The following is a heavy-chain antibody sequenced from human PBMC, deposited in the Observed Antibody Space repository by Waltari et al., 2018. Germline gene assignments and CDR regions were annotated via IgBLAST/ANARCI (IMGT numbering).Heavy chain of an antibody. CDR1: GFSLGTYG. CDR3: AKDAFGNTYLDH. Sequence: QIQLVESGGGVVQPGMSLRRSCDASGFSLGTYGMHWVRQAPGKGLEWVALIFFGGGDSFYADSVRGRFTISRDNSKNTLYLDINSLRLDDTAIYYCAKDAFGNTYLDHWGQGTLVTVSS. D-gene: IGHD3-10*01. J-gene: IGHJ4*02. CDR2: IFFGGGDS. V-gene: IGHV3-30*19.